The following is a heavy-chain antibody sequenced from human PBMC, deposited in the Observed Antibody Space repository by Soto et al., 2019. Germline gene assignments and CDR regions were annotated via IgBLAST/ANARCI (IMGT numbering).Heavy chain of an antibody. Sequence: SETLSLTCSVSGGSINSYWWSWIRQPAGKGLEWIGRVYSSGTTDYNPSLNSRATLSVETSKNQFSLKLSSVTAADTAVYYCARDIGSYAYGEGYWGQGSQVTVSS. D-gene: IGHD3-10*01. V-gene: IGHV4-4*07. CDR3: ARDIGSYAYGEGY. CDR1: GGSINSYW. CDR2: VYSSGTT. J-gene: IGHJ4*02.